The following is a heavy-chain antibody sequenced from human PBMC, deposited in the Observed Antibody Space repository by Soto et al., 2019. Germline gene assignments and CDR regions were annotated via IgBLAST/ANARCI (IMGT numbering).Heavy chain of an antibody. CDR2: ITTYNGNT. D-gene: IGHD2-21*02. CDR3: ASFPEGGYIYGDGQAY. CDR1: GYSFTTYG. Sequence: ASVKVSCKGSGYSFTTYGINWVRQAPGQGLEWVGWITTYNGNTNYAQKFQGRVTLTIDTFTSTAYMELRSLRSDDTAMYYCASFPEGGYIYGDGQAYGGQGTPVPVSS. V-gene: IGHV1-18*01. J-gene: IGHJ4*02.